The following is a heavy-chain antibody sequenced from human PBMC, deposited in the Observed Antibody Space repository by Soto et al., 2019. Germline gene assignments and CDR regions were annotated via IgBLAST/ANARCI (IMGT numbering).Heavy chain of an antibody. CDR3: ARPYYYDSSGYLPLYYYYYGMDV. J-gene: IGHJ6*02. CDR1: GFTFSSYA. D-gene: IGHD3-22*01. CDR2: ISSSSSYI. Sequence: PRGSLRLSCAASGFTFSSYAMSWVRQAPGKGLEWVSSISSSSSYIYYADSVKGRFTISRDNAKNSLYLQMNSLRAEDTAVYYCARPYYYDSSGYLPLYYYYYGMDVWGQGTTVTVSS. V-gene: IGHV3-21*01.